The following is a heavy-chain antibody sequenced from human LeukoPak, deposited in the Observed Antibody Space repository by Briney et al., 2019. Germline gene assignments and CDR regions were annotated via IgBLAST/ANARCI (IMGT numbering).Heavy chain of an antibody. CDR1: GFTFSNYW. CDR3: ARARGYGSPHIHFDH. J-gene: IGHJ4*02. CDR2: IKQDGTEK. D-gene: IGHD5-12*01. V-gene: IGHV3-7*01. Sequence: GGSLRLSCAASGFTFSNYWMSWVRQAPGKGLEWVANIKQDGTEKYYVDSVKGRFTISRDNAKNSLYLQMNTLRAEDTAVYYCARARGYGSPHIHFDHWGQGTLVTVSS.